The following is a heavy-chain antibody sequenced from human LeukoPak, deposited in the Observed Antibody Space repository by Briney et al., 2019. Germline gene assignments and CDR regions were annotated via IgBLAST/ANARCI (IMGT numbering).Heavy chain of an antibody. V-gene: IGHV4-59*01. CDR2: IYYSGST. J-gene: IGHJ4*02. D-gene: IGHD4-17*01. CDR3: ARETPYGDLWY. Sequence: SETLSLTCTVSGGSISSYYWSWIRQPPGKGLEWIGYIYYSGSTNYNPSLKSRVTISVDTSKNQFSLKLSSVTAADTAVYYCARETPYGDLWYWGQGTLVTVSS. CDR1: GGSISSYY.